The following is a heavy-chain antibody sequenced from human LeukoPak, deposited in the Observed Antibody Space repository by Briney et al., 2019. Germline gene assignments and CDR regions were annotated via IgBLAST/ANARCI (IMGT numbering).Heavy chain of an antibody. CDR3: ARGDSSTWIRTYYFDY. CDR2: IKQDGGET. V-gene: IGHV3-7*03. Sequence: GGSLRLSCAAPGFPFSSYWMAWVRQAPGKGLEWVASIKQDGGETFYVDSVKGRFTISRDNAKNSLYLQMNSLRAEDTAVYYCARGDSSTWIRTYYFDYWGQGTLVTVSS. D-gene: IGHD6-13*01. J-gene: IGHJ4*02. CDR1: GFPFSSYW.